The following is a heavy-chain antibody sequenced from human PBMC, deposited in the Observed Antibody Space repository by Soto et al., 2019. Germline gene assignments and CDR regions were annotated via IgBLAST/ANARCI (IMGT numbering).Heavy chain of an antibody. Sequence: PSETLSLTCTVSGGSISSSSYYWGWIRQPPGKGLEWIGSIYYSGSTYYNPSLKSRVTISVDTSKNQFSLKLSSVTAADTAVYYCARHLPSSGSGWHRDVNWFDPWGQGTMVTVSS. J-gene: IGHJ5*02. CDR3: ARHLPSSGSGWHRDVNWFDP. CDR2: IYYSGST. D-gene: IGHD6-19*01. CDR1: GGSISSSSYY. V-gene: IGHV4-39*01.